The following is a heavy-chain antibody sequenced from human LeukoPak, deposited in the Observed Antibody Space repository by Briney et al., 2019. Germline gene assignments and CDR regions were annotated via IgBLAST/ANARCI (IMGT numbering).Heavy chain of an antibody. CDR3: ARHKRSEYSSRNWFDP. Sequence: GGSLRLSCAASGFTFSSYSMNWVRQAPGKGLEWVSSISSSSSYIYYADSVKGRFTISRDNAKKSLYLQMNSLRAEDTAVYYCARHKRSEYSSRNWFDPWGQETLVTVSS. CDR1: GFTFSSYS. CDR2: ISSSSSYI. J-gene: IGHJ5*02. V-gene: IGHV3-21*01. D-gene: IGHD6-13*01.